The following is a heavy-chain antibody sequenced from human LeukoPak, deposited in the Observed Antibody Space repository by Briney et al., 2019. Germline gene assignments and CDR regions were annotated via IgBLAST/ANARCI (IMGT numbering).Heavy chain of an antibody. CDR3: ARRAGGYSHPYDY. CDR1: GFTVSSNY. CDR2: IYSGGTT. D-gene: IGHD4-23*01. J-gene: IGHJ4*02. V-gene: IGHV3-53*01. Sequence: GGSLRLSCAAFGFTVSSNYVSWVRQAPGRGLEWVSLIYSGGTTYYADSVKGRFTISRDNSRNTLYLQMNSLRAEDTAVYYCARRAGGYSHPYDYWGQGILVTVSS.